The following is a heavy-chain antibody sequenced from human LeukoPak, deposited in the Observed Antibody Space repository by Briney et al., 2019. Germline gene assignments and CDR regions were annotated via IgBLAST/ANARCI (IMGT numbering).Heavy chain of an antibody. V-gene: IGHV3-30*02. Sequence: GGSLRLSCAASGFTFSSYGMHWVRQAPGKGLEWVAFIRYDGSNKYYADSVKGRFTISRDNSKNTLYLQMNSLRAEDTAVYYCARTLSSGYPDYFYYMDVWGKGTTVTISS. J-gene: IGHJ6*03. CDR1: GFTFSSYG. CDR3: ARTLSSGYPDYFYYMDV. D-gene: IGHD3-22*01. CDR2: IRYDGSNK.